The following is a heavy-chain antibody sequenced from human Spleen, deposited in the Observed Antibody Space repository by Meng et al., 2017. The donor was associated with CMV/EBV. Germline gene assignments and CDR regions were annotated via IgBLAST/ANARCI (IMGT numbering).Heavy chain of an antibody. Sequence: SETLSLTCTVSGGSISSSSYYWGWIRQPPGKGLEWIGSIYYSGSTYYNPSLKSRVTISVDTSKNQFSLKLSSVTAADTAVYYCARYGTMVRGVIYAFDIWGQGTRVTVSS. CDR1: GGSISSSSYY. J-gene: IGHJ3*02. D-gene: IGHD3-10*01. CDR3: ARYGTMVRGVIYAFDI. V-gene: IGHV4-39*07. CDR2: IYYSGST.